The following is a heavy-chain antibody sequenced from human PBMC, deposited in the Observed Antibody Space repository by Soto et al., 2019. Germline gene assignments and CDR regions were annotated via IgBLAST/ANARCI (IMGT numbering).Heavy chain of an antibody. CDR1: CGSISNDR. J-gene: IGHJ1*01. CDR3: TRGTFWTICHLH. D-gene: IGHD3-3*01. V-gene: IGHV4-4*07. Sequence: PLETLSLTCTFCCGSISNDRRSWFLQPCGKGLEWIGRIFASGRTNYNPSLQSRVTMSVDTSKNQFSLKMTSLAAADTAVYYCTRGTFWTICHLHWGHGIPDT. CDR2: IFASGRT.